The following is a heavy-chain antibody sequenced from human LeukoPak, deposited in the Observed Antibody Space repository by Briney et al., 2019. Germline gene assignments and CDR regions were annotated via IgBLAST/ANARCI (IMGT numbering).Heavy chain of an antibody. V-gene: IGHV4-61*02. J-gene: IGHJ3*02. Sequence: SETLSLTCTVSGGSISSGSYYWSWIRQPAGKGLEWIGRIYTSESTNYNPSLKSRVTISVDTSKNQFSLKLSSVTAADTAVYYCARDLIGAFDIWGQGTMVTVSS. D-gene: IGHD3-22*01. CDR1: GGSISSGSYY. CDR3: ARDLIGAFDI. CDR2: IYTSEST.